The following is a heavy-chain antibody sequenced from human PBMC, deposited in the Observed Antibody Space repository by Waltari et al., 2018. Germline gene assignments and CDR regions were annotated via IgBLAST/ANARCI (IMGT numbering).Heavy chain of an antibody. J-gene: IGHJ4*02. Sequence: EVQLVESGGGLIHPGGSLRLHCADSGITGSCYYMGWVRQAPGKGLEWVSVLYADGRTFYTDSVKGRFTISRDNSRNILYLQMSSRRAEDTAVYYCAKDLGLGGDHWGQGTLIAVSS. CDR1: GITGSCYY. CDR2: LYADGRT. V-gene: IGHV3-53*01. CDR3: AKDLGLGGDH. D-gene: IGHD3-16*01.